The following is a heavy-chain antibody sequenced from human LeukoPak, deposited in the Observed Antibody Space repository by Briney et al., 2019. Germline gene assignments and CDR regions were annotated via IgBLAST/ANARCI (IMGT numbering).Heavy chain of an antibody. CDR1: GGSISSYY. CDR2: IYYSGSG. CDR3: ARDGSPTNPYYYCGMDV. V-gene: IGHV4-59*01. J-gene: IGHJ6*02. D-gene: IGHD2-8*01. Sequence: SETLTLTCTVSGGSISSYYWSWIRQPPGKGLEWIGYIYYSGSGNYNPSLKRRVTISVDTSKNQFSLKLSPVTAADTAVYYCARDGSPTNPYYYCGMDVWGQGTTVTVSS.